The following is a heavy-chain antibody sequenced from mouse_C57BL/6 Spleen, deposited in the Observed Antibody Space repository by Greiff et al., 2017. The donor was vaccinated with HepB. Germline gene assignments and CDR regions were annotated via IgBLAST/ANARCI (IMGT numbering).Heavy chain of an antibody. CDR2: IDPSDSYT. V-gene: IGHV1-69*01. D-gene: IGHD1-1*01. Sequence: QVQLQQPGAELVMPGASVKLSCKASGYTFTSYWMHWVKQRPGQGLEWIGEIDPSDSYTNYNQKFKGKSTLTVDKSSSTAYMQLSSLTSEDSAVYYCARSEITTVVATNYYAMDYWGQGTSVTVSS. J-gene: IGHJ4*01. CDR3: ARSEITTVVATNYYAMDY. CDR1: GYTFTSYW.